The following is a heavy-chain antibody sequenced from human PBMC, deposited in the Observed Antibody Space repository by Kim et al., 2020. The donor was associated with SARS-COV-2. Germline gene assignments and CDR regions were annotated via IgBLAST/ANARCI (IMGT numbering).Heavy chain of an antibody. CDR1: GGSFSGYY. CDR3: ARGKEKLRLAAAGRNGSNRYFDL. D-gene: IGHD6-13*01. J-gene: IGHJ2*01. Sequence: SETLSLTCAVYGGSFSGYYWSWIRQPPGKGLEWIGEINHSGSTNYNPSLKSRVTISVDTSKNQFSLKLSSVTAADTAVYYCARGKEKLRLAAAGRNGSNRYFDLWGRGTLVTVSS. CDR2: INHSGST. V-gene: IGHV4-34*01.